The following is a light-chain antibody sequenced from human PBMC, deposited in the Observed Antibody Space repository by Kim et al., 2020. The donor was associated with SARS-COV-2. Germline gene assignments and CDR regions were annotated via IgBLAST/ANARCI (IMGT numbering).Light chain of an antibody. CDR1: SGHSSYA. Sequence: QLVLTQSPSASASLGVSVKLTCTLSSGHSSYAIAWHQQQPEKGPRYLMKLNSDGTFRKGDGIPDRFSGSSSGAERYLTISSLQSEDEADYYCQTWGPGSVVFGGGTQLTVL. V-gene: IGLV4-69*01. J-gene: IGLJ2*01. CDR3: QTWGPGSVV. CDR2: LNSDGTF.